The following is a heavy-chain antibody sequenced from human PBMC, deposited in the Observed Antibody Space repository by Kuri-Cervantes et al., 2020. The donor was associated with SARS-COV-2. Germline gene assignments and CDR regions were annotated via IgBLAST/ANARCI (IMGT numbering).Heavy chain of an antibody. V-gene: IGHV1-2*02. CDR2: INPNSGGT. D-gene: IGHD2-2*01. CDR1: GYTFTAYY. J-gene: IGHJ4*02. CDR3: ARVGCSSTSCYRAIDY. Sequence: ASVKVSCKTSGYTFTAYYMNWVRQAPGQGLEWMGWINPNSGGTNYAQKFQGRVTMTRDTSISTAYMELSRLRSDDTAVYYCARVGCSSTSCYRAIDYWGQGTLVTVSS.